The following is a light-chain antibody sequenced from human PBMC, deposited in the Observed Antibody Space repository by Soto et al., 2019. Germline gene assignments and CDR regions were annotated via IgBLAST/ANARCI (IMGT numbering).Light chain of an antibody. CDR2: EVT. J-gene: IGLJ3*02. V-gene: IGLV2-8*01. CDR1: SSDVGAYNY. Sequence: QSALTQPRSASGSPGQSVTISCTGTSSDVGAYNYVSWYQQHAGKAPKLVIYEVTKRPSGVPDRFSGSKSANTASLTVSGLQAEDEADYYCSSFASSNTWVFGGGTKVTVL. CDR3: SSFASSNTWV.